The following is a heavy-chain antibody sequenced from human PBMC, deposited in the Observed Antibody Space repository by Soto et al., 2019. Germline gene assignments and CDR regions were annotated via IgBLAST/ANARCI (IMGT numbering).Heavy chain of an antibody. CDR3: AKSLVVSSWYQFDY. D-gene: IGHD6-13*01. J-gene: IGHJ4*02. CDR2: IIPIFGTA. Sequence: SVKVSCKTSGGTFSSYTISWVRQAPGQGLEWMGGIIPIFGTANYAQKFQGRVTITADESTRTAYMELSSLRAVDTAVYYCAKSLVVSSWYQFDYWGQGTVVTVSS. V-gene: IGHV1-69*13. CDR1: GGTFSSYT.